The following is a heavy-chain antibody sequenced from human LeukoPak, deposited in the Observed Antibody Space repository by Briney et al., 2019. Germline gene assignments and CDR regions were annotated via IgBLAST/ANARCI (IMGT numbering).Heavy chain of an antibody. CDR3: LGYFDY. CDR1: GFTFSTYN. J-gene: IGHJ4*02. Sequence: GPLRLSCAASGFTFSTYNMNWVRQAPGKGLEWVSYISSDSDTIYYADSVKGRFTISRDNAKNSLYLQMNSLRDEDTAVYYCLGYFDYWGQGTLVTVSS. V-gene: IGHV3-48*02. CDR2: ISSDSDTI.